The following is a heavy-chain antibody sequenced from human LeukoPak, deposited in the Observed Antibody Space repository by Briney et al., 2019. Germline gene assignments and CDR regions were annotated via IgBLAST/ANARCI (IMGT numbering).Heavy chain of an antibody. J-gene: IGHJ4*02. CDR3: ARPRVGANPFDY. Sequence: SVKVSCKASGGTFSSYAISLVRQAPGQGLEWMGRIIPIFGTANYAQKFQGRVTITTDESTSTAYMELSSLRSEDTAVYYCARPRVGANPFDYWGQGTLVTVSS. V-gene: IGHV1-69*05. CDR2: IIPIFGTA. CDR1: GGTFSSYA. D-gene: IGHD1-26*01.